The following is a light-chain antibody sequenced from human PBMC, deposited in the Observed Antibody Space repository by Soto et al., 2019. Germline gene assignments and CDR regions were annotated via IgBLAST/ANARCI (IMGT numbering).Light chain of an antibody. CDR3: SSYTTSSPHVV. V-gene: IGLV2-14*01. Sequence: QSALTQPASVSGSPGQSSTISCTGTSSDVGSYNYVSWYQQYPGKAPKLMIYDVSNRPSGVSYRFSGSKSGNTASLTISGLQAEDEADYYCSSYTTSSPHVVFGGGTKVTVL. CDR2: DVS. J-gene: IGLJ2*01. CDR1: SSDVGSYNY.